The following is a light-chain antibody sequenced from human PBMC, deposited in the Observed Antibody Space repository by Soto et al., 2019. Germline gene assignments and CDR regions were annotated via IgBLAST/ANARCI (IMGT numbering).Light chain of an antibody. Sequence: EIVLTQSAGTLSWSTGERATLSCRASQSVSSSYLAWYQQKPGQAPRLLIYGASSRATGIPDRFSGSGSGTDFTLTISRLEPEDFAVYYCQQYGSSGTFGQGTKVDIK. CDR2: GAS. CDR1: QSVSSSY. J-gene: IGKJ1*01. CDR3: QQYGSSGT. V-gene: IGKV3-20*01.